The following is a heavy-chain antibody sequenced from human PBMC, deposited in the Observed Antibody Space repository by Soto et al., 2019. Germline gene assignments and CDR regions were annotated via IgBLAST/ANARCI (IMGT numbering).Heavy chain of an antibody. Sequence: EASVKVSCKASGGTFSSYAISWVRQAPGQGLEWMGGIIPIFGTANYAQKFQGRVTITADESTSTAYMELSSLRSEDTAVYYCARDTGPSLSGCYYNVYYFDCWG. D-gene: IGHD3-10*01. V-gene: IGHV1-69*13. CDR3: ARDTGPSLSGCYYNVYYFDC. J-gene: IGHJ4*01. CDR1: GGTFSSYA. CDR2: IIPIFGTA.